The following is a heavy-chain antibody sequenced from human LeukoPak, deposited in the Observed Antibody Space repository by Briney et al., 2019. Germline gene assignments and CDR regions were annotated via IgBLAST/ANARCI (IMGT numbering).Heavy chain of an antibody. CDR3: ASRFEWLSSFDY. J-gene: IGHJ4*02. D-gene: IGHD3-3*01. V-gene: IGHV3-30*03. Sequence: GGSLRLSCAASGFTFSNYAMRWVRQAPGKGLEWVALISHDGSSEYYGDSMKGRFTISRDNSRNTFYLQMNSLRAEDTAVYYCASRFEWLSSFDYWGQGTLVTVSS. CDR1: GFTFSNYA. CDR2: ISHDGSSE.